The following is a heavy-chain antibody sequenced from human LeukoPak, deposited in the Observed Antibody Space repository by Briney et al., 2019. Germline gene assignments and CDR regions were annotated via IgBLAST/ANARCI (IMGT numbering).Heavy chain of an antibody. J-gene: IGHJ4*02. CDR3: ARGPISGWSADY. Sequence: GGSLRLSCVASGFTFSYYSMNWVRQAPGKGLEWVSYISNSGSMIYCADSVKGRFTLSRDNAKNSLYLQMNSLRDEDTAVYYCARGPISGWSADYWGQGTLVTVSS. V-gene: IGHV3-48*02. CDR1: GFTFSYYS. CDR2: ISNSGSMI. D-gene: IGHD6-19*01.